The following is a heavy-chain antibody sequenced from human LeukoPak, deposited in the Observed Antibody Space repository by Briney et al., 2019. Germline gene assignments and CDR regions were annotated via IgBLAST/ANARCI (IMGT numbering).Heavy chain of an antibody. Sequence: EASVKVSCKASGYTFTSYDINWVRQATGQGLEWMGWVNPNSGNTGYAQKFQGRVTITRNTSISTAYMELSSLRSEDTAVYYCARGRKAYRKTPNWFDPWGQGTLVTVSS. D-gene: IGHD3-16*01. V-gene: IGHV1-8*03. J-gene: IGHJ5*02. CDR2: VNPNSGNT. CDR3: ARGRKAYRKTPNWFDP. CDR1: GYTFTSYD.